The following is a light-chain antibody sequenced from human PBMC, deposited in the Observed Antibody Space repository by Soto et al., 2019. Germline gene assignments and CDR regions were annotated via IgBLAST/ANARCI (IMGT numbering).Light chain of an antibody. CDR2: EVT. Sequence: QSVLTQPPSASGSPGQSVTISCTGTSSDVGAYNYVSWYQQHPGKAPKLMIYEVTERPSGVPDRFSGSKSGNTASLTVSGLQAEDEADYYCSSYAGSNNLGFGGGTQLTVL. J-gene: IGLJ2*01. V-gene: IGLV2-8*01. CDR3: SSYAGSNNLG. CDR1: SSDVGAYNY.